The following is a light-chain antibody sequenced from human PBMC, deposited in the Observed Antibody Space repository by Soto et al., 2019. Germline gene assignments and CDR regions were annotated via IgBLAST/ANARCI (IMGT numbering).Light chain of an antibody. Sequence: DIQVTQSPSSLSASVGDRVTITCQASQDISNYLNWYQQKPGKAPKLLIYDGSNLERGVPSSFSGSGSGRDSTFTISSLQPEDIATYYCQQYDNLRLTFGGGTKVDIK. CDR1: QDISNY. V-gene: IGKV1-33*01. J-gene: IGKJ4*01. CDR3: QQYDNLRLT. CDR2: DGS.